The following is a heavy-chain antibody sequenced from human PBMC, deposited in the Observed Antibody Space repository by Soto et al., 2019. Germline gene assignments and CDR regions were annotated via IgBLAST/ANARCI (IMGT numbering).Heavy chain of an antibody. CDR1: GYTFTNYG. V-gene: IGHV1-3*01. J-gene: IGHJ4*02. D-gene: IGHD3-22*01. CDR3: ARVITMIVVALGY. Sequence: GASVKVSCKASGYTFTNYGISWVRQAPGQGLEWMGWINAGNGNTKYSQKFQGRVTITRDTSASTAFMELSSLRSEDTAVYYCARVITMIVVALGYWGQGTLVTVSS. CDR2: INAGNGNT.